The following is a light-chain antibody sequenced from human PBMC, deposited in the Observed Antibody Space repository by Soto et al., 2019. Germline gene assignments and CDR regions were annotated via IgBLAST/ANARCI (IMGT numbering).Light chain of an antibody. CDR1: QSISNK. CDR2: TAS. V-gene: IGKV1-39*01. J-gene: IGKJ5*01. CDR3: QQGYSNPIT. Sequence: DIQMTQSPSSLSASVGDRVTITCRTGQSISNKLNWYQQKPGEAPKPLIYTASTLYSGVPSRFSGSGSGTDFTLTISSLQPEDCATYYCQQGYSNPITFGQGTRLE.